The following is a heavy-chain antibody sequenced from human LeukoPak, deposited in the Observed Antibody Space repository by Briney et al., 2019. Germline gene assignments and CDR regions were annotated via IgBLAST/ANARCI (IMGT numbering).Heavy chain of an antibody. J-gene: IGHJ4*02. V-gene: IGHV6-1*01. CDR2: TYYRSKWSN. CDR1: GDSVSSNSSA. D-gene: IGHD3-9*01. CDR3: ARTVATFYDILTGYDVFDS. Sequence: SQTLSLTCAISGDSVSSNSSAWNWIRQSPSRGLEWLGRTYYRSKWSNDFALSVKDRITFKTDTSKNQVSLQLTSVTPEDTAVYCCARTVATFYDILTGYDVFDSWGQGTLVTVSS.